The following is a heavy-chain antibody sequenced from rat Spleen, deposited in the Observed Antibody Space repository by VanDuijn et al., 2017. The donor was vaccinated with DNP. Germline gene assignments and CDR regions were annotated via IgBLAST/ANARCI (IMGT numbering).Heavy chain of an antibody. CDR2: ISYSGRT. CDR1: GYSITSNY. Sequence: EVQLQESGPGLVKPSQSLSLTCSVTGYSITSNYWGWIRQFPGNKMEYIGHISYSGRTNYNPSLKRRNSISIDTSKNQFFLQLNSVTTEDTATYYRATWGAYFDSWGQGVMVTVSS. J-gene: IGHJ2*01. CDR3: ATWGAYFDS. V-gene: IGHV3-1*01.